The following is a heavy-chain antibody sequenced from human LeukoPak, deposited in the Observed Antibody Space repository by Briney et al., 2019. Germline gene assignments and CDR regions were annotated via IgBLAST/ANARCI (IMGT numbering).Heavy chain of an antibody. CDR1: GGTFSSYA. J-gene: IGHJ6*02. CDR2: INPSGGST. Sequence: ASVKVSCEASGGTFSSYAISWVRQAPGQGLEWMGIINPSGGSTSYAQKFQGRVTMTRDTSTSTVYMELSSLRSEDTAVYYCVQTCPLNGGSGSRWRYYYYGMDVWGQGTTVTVSS. CDR3: VQTCPLNGGSGSRWRYYYYGMDV. V-gene: IGHV1-46*01. D-gene: IGHD3-10*01.